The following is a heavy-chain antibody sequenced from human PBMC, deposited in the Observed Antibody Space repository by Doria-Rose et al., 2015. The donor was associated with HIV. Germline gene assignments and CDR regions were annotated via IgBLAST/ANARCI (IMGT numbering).Heavy chain of an antibody. CDR1: GVSLSSPGMG. J-gene: IGHJ4*02. Sequence: QVTLKESGPVLVKPTETLTLTCTVSGVSLSSPGMGVGWIRQPPGKALEWLANIFSDDERSYKTSLKSRLTISRCTSKSQAVLTMTDMDPVDTATYYCARIKSSRWYHKYYFDFWGQGTLVIVSA. V-gene: IGHV2-26*01. D-gene: IGHD6-13*01. CDR2: IFSDDER. CDR3: ARIKSSRWYHKYYFDF.